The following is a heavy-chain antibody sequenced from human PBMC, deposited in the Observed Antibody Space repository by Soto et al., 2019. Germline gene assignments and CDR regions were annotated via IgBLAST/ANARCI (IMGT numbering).Heavy chain of an antibody. J-gene: IGHJ1*01. D-gene: IGHD4-17*01. CDR3: ARDYGDYVSPARSEH. CDR2: ISAYNGNT. CDR1: GYTFTSYG. V-gene: IGHV1-18*01. Sequence: QVQLVQSGAEVKKPGASVKVSCKASGYTFTSYGISWVRQAPGQGLEWMGWISAYNGNTNYAQKLQGRVTMTTDTYTSTAYRELRSLRSDDTAVYYCARDYGDYVSPARSEHWGQGTLVTVSS.